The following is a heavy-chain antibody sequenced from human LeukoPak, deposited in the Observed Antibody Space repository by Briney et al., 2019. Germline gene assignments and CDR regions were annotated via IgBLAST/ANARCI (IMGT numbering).Heavy chain of an antibody. V-gene: IGHV3-33*01. D-gene: IGHD3-22*01. J-gene: IGHJ4*02. CDR3: ARAKGVSTGYRPTDY. CDR1: GFTFSSSG. CDR2: IWYDGSNR. Sequence: GGSLRLSCAASGFTFSSSGMHWVRQAPGKGLEWVAVIWYDGSNRYYADPVKGRFTVSRDNSKNTLYLQMNSLRAEDAAVYYCARAKGVSTGYRPTDYWGQGTLVTVSS.